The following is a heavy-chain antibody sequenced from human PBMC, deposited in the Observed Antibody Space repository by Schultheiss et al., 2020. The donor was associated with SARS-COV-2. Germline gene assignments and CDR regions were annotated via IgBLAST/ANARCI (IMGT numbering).Heavy chain of an antibody. Sequence: SQTLSLTCTVSGGSISSSSYYWGWIRQPPGKGLEWIGYFYHSGSTNYNPSLRSRVTISVDTSKNQFSLRLSSVTAADTAVYYCARDRESTTSCYTGPCYYYYMDVWGKGTTVTVSS. CDR1: GGSISSSSYY. CDR2: FYHSGST. J-gene: IGHJ6*03. V-gene: IGHV4-61*01. CDR3: ARDRESTTSCYTGPCYYYYMDV. D-gene: IGHD2-2*01.